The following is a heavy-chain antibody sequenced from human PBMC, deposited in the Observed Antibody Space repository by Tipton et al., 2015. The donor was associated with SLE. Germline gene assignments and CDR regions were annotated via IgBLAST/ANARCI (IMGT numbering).Heavy chain of an antibody. Sequence: SLRLSCEGSGFRFNFHAMSWVRQAPGKGLEWVSIIYTRTYYADSVKGRFTISRDDSKNTVYLQMNDLRVEDTAVYYCAKPLRAMAGELDSWGQGTLVTVSS. CDR2: IYTRT. CDR3: AKPLRAMAGELDS. J-gene: IGHJ4*02. D-gene: IGHD6-19*01. CDR1: GFRFNFHA. V-gene: IGHV3-23*03.